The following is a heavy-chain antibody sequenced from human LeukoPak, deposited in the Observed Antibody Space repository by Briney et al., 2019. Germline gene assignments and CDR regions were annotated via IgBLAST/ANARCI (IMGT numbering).Heavy chain of an antibody. D-gene: IGHD3-10*01. CDR2: INSDGSST. Sequence: GGSQRLSCAASGFTFSSYWMHWIRQAPGKGLVWVSRINSDGSSTFYADSVKGRSTISRGNSKNTLYLQMNSLRAEDTAVYYCTRGYNNGPGAYWGQGTLVTVSS. CDR3: TRGYNNGPGAY. V-gene: IGHV3-74*01. CDR1: GFTFSSYW. J-gene: IGHJ4*02.